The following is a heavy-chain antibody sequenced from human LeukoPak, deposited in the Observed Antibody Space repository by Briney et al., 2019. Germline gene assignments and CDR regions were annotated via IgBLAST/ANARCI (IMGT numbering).Heavy chain of an antibody. CDR2: IRFDGSNK. CDR3: AKASGYGDYGYYSYYIDV. D-gene: IGHD4-17*01. V-gene: IGHV3-30*02. Sequence: GGSLRLSCAASGFTFSSYGIHWVRQAPGKGLEWVAFIRFDGSNKYYADSVKGRFTISRDNSKNTLYLQMNSLRAEDTAVYYCAKASGYGDYGYYSYYIDVWGKGTTVTISS. CDR1: GFTFSSYG. J-gene: IGHJ6*03.